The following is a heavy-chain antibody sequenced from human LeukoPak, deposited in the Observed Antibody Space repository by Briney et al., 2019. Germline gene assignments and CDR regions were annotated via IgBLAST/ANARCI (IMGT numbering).Heavy chain of an antibody. CDR2: MNPNSGNT. CDR3: ASLIGGGYDEDAFDI. V-gene: IGHV1-8*03. D-gene: IGHD5-12*01. J-gene: IGHJ3*02. Sequence: ASVKVSCKASGYTFTSYDINWVRQATGQGLEWMGWMNPNSGNTGYAQKFQGRVTITRNTSISTAYVELSSLRSEDTAVYYCASLIGGGYDEDAFDIWGQGTMVTVSS. CDR1: GYTFTSYD.